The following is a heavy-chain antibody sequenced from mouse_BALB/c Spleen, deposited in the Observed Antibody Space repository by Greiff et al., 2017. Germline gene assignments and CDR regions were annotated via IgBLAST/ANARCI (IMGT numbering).Heavy chain of an antibody. V-gene: IGHV3-2*02. Sequence: EVQLQQSGPGLVKPSQSLSLTCTVTGYSITSDYAWNWIRQFPGNKLEWMGYISYSGSTSYNPSLKSRISITRDTSKNQFFLQLNSVTTEDTATYYCARENYGNLMDYWGQGTSVTVSS. CDR3: ARENYGNLMDY. D-gene: IGHD2-1*01. CDR2: ISYSGST. J-gene: IGHJ4*01. CDR1: GYSITSDYA.